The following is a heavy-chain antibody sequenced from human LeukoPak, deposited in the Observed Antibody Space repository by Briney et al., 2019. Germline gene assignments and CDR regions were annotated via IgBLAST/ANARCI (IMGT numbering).Heavy chain of an antibody. D-gene: IGHD2-2*01. Sequence: SETLSLTCTVSGGSISSYYWSWIRQPPGKGLEWIGYIYYSGSTYYNPSLKSRVTISVDTSKNQFSLKLSSVTAADTAVYYCARTPAVVSWFDPWGQGTLVTVSS. V-gene: IGHV4-30-4*01. J-gene: IGHJ5*02. CDR1: GGSISSYY. CDR3: ARTPAVVSWFDP. CDR2: IYYSGST.